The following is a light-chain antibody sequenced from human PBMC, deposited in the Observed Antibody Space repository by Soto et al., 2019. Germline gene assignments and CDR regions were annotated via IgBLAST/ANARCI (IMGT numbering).Light chain of an antibody. J-gene: IGKJ5*01. V-gene: IGKV1-5*01. CDR2: DAS. CDR3: QQYNSYSPIT. CDR1: QSISSW. Sequence: IWLPSALLKSVGDRVTITCRASQSISSWLAWYQQKPGKAPKLLIYDASSLESGVPSRLSGSGSGTEFTLTISSLQPDDFATYYCQQYNSYSPITFGQGTRLEIK.